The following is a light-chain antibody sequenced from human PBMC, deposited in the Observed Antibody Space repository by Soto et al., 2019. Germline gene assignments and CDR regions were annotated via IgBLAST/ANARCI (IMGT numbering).Light chain of an antibody. J-gene: IGLJ1*01. CDR1: NIGSKS. Sequence: SYELTQPPSVSVAPGKTARITCGGNNIGSKSVHWYQQKPGQAPVLVIYYDSDRPSGIPERFSGSNSGNTATLTIGRVEAGNEADYYCRVWDSSSDHGVFGTGTKVTVL. V-gene: IGLV3-21*04. CDR3: RVWDSSSDHGV. CDR2: YDS.